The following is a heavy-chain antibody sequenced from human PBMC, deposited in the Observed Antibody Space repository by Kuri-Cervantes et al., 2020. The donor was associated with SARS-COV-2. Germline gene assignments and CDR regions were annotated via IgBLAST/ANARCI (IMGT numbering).Heavy chain of an antibody. CDR1: GYTFTGYY. Sequence: ASVKVSCKASGYTFTGYYMHWVRQAPGQGLEWMGWINPNSGGTNYAQKFQGRVTMTRDTSISTAYMELSSLRSEDTAVYYCARGQQLVLGWFDPWGQGTLVTVSS. D-gene: IGHD6-13*01. J-gene: IGHJ5*02. V-gene: IGHV1-2*02. CDR3: ARGQQLVLGWFDP. CDR2: INPNSGGT.